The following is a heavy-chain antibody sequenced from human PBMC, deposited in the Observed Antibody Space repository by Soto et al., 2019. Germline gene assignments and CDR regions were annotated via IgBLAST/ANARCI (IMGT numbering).Heavy chain of an antibody. CDR1: GGSISSSSYY. Sequence: SETLSLTCTVSGGSISSSSYYWGWIRQPPGKGLEWIGSIYYSGSTYYNPSLKSRVTISVDTSKNQFSLKLSSVTAADTAVYYCARESYGSGSYYNWGQGTLVTVSS. J-gene: IGHJ4*02. CDR3: ARESYGSGSYYN. D-gene: IGHD3-10*01. CDR2: IYYSGST. V-gene: IGHV4-39*02.